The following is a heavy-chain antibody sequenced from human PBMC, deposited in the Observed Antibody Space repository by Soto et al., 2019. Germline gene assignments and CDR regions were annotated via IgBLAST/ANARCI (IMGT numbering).Heavy chain of an antibody. V-gene: IGHV1-58*01. CDR2: IVVGSGNT. Sequence: GXSVKMSCKASGVTFTSPSVQWMRHSRGQRLEWIACIVVGSGNTNYEQKFQERVTITRDMSTTPAYMELSSLRSEDTAVYYCAAATQWELYWFDPWGQGTLVTVSS. CDR1: GVTFTSPS. CDR3: AAATQWELYWFDP. D-gene: IGHD1-26*01. J-gene: IGHJ5*02.